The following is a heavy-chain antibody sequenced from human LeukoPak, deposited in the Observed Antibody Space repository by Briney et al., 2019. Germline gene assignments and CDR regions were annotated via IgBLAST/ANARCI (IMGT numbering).Heavy chain of an antibody. CDR3: ARAAGYSSSWFPYNWFDP. CDR1: GGSFSDYY. CDR2: INHSGST. Sequence: SETLSLTCAVYGGSFSDYYWSWIRQPPGKGLEWIGEINHSGSTNYNPSLKSRVTISVDTSKNQFSLKLSSVTAADTAVYYCARAAGYSSSWFPYNWFDPWGQGTLVTVSS. D-gene: IGHD6-13*01. V-gene: IGHV4-34*01. J-gene: IGHJ5*02.